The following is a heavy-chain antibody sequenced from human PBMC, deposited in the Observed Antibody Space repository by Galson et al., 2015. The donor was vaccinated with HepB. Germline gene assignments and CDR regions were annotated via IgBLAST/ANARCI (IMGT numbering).Heavy chain of an antibody. J-gene: IGHJ4*02. CDR1: GFTFSGYW. Sequence: SLRLSCAASGFTFSGYWMSWVRQAPGKGLEWVANIKQDGSEKYYVDSVKGRFTISRDNAKTSLYLQMNSLRAEDTAVYYCATTSKVFYPIDYWGQGTLVTVSS. V-gene: IGHV3-7*01. CDR2: IKQDGSEK. D-gene: IGHD3-9*01. CDR3: ATTSKVFYPIDY.